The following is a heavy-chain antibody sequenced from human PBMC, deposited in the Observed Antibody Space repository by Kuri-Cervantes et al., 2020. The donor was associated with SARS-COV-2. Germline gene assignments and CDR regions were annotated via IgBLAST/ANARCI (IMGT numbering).Heavy chain of an antibody. CDR3: ARVRLKTFLNYMDV. CDR2: ISSGGSYI. J-gene: IGHJ6*03. Sequence: GESLKISCTASGFTFSSYSINWVRQAPGKGLEWVSSISSGGSYIYYADSVKGRFTISRDNAKNSLYLQMNSLRAEDTAVYYCARVRLKTFLNYMDVWGKGTTVTVSS. CDR1: GFTFSSYS. D-gene: IGHD3-3*01. V-gene: IGHV3-21*01.